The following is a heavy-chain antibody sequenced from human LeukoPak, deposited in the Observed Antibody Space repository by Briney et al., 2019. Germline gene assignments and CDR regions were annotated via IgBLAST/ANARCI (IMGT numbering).Heavy chain of an antibody. Sequence: PGGSLRLSCAASGFIFSTFGVHWVRQAPGKGLELVAVIWYDSSNRFYADSVEGRFTISRDNSKNTLFLEMSSLRVEDTGVYYCARDRGGIHYFDYWGQGTQVTVSS. V-gene: IGHV3-33*01. CDR1: GFIFSTFG. J-gene: IGHJ4*02. CDR2: IWYDSSNR. CDR3: ARDRGGIHYFDY. D-gene: IGHD3-10*01.